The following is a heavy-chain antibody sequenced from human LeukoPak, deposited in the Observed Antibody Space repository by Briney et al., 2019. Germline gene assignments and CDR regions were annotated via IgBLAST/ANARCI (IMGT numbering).Heavy chain of an antibody. CDR2: FYYTGST. J-gene: IGHJ4*02. CDR3: ARGGNALDY. D-gene: IGHD4-23*01. CDR1: GGSISTYY. Sequence: SETLSLTCTVSGGSISTYYWSWIRQPPGKGLDWIGSFYYTGSTNYNPSLRSRVTISLDTSKNQISLRLSSVTAADTAVYYCARGGNALDYWGQGIQVTVSS. V-gene: IGHV4-59*01.